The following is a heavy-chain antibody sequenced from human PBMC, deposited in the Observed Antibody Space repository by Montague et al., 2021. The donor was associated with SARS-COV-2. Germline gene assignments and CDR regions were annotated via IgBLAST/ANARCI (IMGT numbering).Heavy chain of an antibody. V-gene: IGHV4-34*01. CDR2: INHSGST. Sequence: SEPLSLTCAVYGGSFSGYYWSWIRQPPGKGLEWIGEINHSGSTNXNPSLKSRVTISVDTPKNQFSLKLSSVTAADTAVYYCARGPRITMIVVVITDIWFDPWGQGTLVTVSS. CDR3: ARGPRITMIVVVITDIWFDP. J-gene: IGHJ5*02. D-gene: IGHD3-22*01. CDR1: GGSFSGYY.